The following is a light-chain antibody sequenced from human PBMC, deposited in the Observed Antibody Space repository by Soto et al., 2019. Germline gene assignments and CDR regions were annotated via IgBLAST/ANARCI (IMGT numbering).Light chain of an antibody. CDR3: QQYNSYPIT. CDR1: QSISSW. J-gene: IGKJ5*01. V-gene: IGKV1-5*03. CDR2: KAS. Sequence: DIQMTQSPSTLSASVRDRVTITCRASQSISSWLAWYQQKPGKAPNLLIYKASSLEGGVPSRFSGSGSGTDFTLTISSLQPEDFATYYCQQYNSYPITFGQGTRLEIK.